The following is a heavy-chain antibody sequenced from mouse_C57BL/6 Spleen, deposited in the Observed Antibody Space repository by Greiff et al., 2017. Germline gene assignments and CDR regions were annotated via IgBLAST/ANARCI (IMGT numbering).Heavy chain of an antibody. Sequence: QVQLKQPGAELVMPGASVKLSCKASGYTFTSYWMHWVKQRPGQGLEWIGEIDPSDSYTNYNQKFKGKSTLTVDKSSSTAYMQLRSLTSEDSAVYYCARSKGYWYFDVWGTGTTVTVSS. D-gene: IGHD1-3*01. CDR2: IDPSDSYT. V-gene: IGHV1-69*01. J-gene: IGHJ1*03. CDR3: ARSKGYWYFDV. CDR1: GYTFTSYW.